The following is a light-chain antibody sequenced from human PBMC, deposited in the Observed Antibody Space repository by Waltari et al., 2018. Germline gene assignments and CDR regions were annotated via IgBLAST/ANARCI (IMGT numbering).Light chain of an antibody. J-gene: IGLJ3*02. Sequence: QSALTQPPSASGSPGQSVTIPCTGTSSDVAGYNYVPWYQQHPGKAPNLLIYEVSKRPSGVPDRFSCSKSGNTASLTVSGLQAEDEADYYCSSYAGSNNLVFGGGTKLTVL. CDR2: EVS. CDR1: SSDVAGYNY. CDR3: SSYAGSNNLV. V-gene: IGLV2-8*01.